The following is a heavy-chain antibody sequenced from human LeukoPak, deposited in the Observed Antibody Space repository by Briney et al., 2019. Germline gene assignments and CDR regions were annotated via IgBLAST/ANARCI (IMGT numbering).Heavy chain of an antibody. Sequence: PGGSLRLSCAASGFTFDDYAMHWVRQAPGKGLEWVSLISGDGGSTYYADSVKGRFTISRDNSKNSLYLQMNSLRTEDTALYYCAKVLGYYDSSGYHQEGGFDYWGQGTLVTVSS. V-gene: IGHV3-43*02. CDR3: AKVLGYYDSSGYHQEGGFDY. J-gene: IGHJ4*02. CDR1: GFTFDDYA. CDR2: ISGDGGST. D-gene: IGHD3-22*01.